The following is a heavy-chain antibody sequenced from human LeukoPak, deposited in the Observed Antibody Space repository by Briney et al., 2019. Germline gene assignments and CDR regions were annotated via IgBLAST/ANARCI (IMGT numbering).Heavy chain of an antibody. CDR1: GFPFSSYA. V-gene: IGHV3-23*01. CDR3: AKDRPYSGYRVFDY. D-gene: IGHD5-12*01. J-gene: IGHJ4*02. CDR2: FSGCGGSI. Sequence: PGGSLRLPCAAWGFPFSSYAVSWLPEAPGKALEGVSAFSGCGGSIYSADSVTGRLIISRYNSKNTLYLQMNSLRAEDTAVYYCAKDRPYSGYRVFDYWGQGTLVTVSS.